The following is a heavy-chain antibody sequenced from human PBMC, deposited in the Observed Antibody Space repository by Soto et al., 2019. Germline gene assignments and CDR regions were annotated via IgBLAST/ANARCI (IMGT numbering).Heavy chain of an antibody. CDR2: IYYSGST. V-gene: IGHV4-39*01. CDR3: ARHPPGYYDFWSGYGWFDP. D-gene: IGHD3-3*01. J-gene: IGHJ5*02. CDR1: GGSINSSSYY. Sequence: SETLSLTCTVSGGSINSSSYYWGWIRQPPGKGLEWIGSIYYSGSTYYNPSPKSRVTISVDTSKNQFSLKLSSVTAADTAVYYCARHPPGYYDFWSGYGWFDPWGQGTLVTVSS.